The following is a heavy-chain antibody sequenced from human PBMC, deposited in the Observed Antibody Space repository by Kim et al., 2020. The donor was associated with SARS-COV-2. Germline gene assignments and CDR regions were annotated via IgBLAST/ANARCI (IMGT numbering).Heavy chain of an antibody. CDR2: ISYNGST. V-gene: IGHV4-59*01. CDR3: ARVIAPAGQPTGCFYP. CDR1: GGSMSTDY. J-gene: IGHJ5*02. Sequence: SETLSLTCTVSGGSMSTDYWSWIRQPPGTGLEWICYISYNGSTNSNHSLRSRVTISIDTSRNQFSLELTSVTAADTAVYSCARVIAPAGQPTGCFYPWGQGTMVTVSS. D-gene: IGHD6-13*01.